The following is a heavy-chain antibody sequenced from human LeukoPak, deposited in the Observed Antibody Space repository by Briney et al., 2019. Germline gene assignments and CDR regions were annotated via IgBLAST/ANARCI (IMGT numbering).Heavy chain of an antibody. CDR1: GGTFSGYY. CDR3: ARAGSSSMGV. V-gene: IGHV4-34*01. CDR2: INHSGST. D-gene: IGHD6-6*01. Sequence: SETLSLTCAVYGGTFSGYYWSWIRQPPGKGLEWIGEINHSGSTNYNPSLKSRVTISVDTSKNQFSLKLSSVTAADTAVYYCARAGSSSMGVWGQGTTVTVSS. J-gene: IGHJ6*02.